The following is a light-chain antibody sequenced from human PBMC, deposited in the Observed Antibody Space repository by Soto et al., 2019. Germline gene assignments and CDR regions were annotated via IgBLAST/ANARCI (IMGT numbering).Light chain of an antibody. CDR2: GAS. CDR3: QKYGSSPLT. CDR1: QSVSSSY. Sequence: EIVLTQSPGTLSLSPGERATLSCRASQSVSSSYLAWYQQKPGQAPRLLIYGASSRATGIPDRFSGSGSGTDFTLTISRLEPEDFAVYYCQKYGSSPLTFGKGTKVEIK. J-gene: IGKJ1*01. V-gene: IGKV3-20*01.